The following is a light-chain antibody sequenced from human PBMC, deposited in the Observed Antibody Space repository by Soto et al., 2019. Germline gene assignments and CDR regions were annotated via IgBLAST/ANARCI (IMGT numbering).Light chain of an antibody. Sequence: DIQMTQSAASLSASFGDRVTITCEASQDISNYLNWYQQKPGKAPKLLIYDASNLETGVPSRFSGSGSGTDFTFTISSLQTEDIATYYCQQYDNLPITFGQGTRLEIK. CDR3: QQYDNLPIT. CDR2: DAS. J-gene: IGKJ5*01. CDR1: QDISNY. V-gene: IGKV1-33*01.